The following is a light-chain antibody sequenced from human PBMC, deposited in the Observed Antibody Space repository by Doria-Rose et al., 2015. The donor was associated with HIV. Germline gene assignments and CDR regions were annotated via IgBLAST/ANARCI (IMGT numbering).Light chain of an antibody. Sequence: EIVLTQSPGTLSLSPGERATLSCRSSQSFSSTYLAWYQQKPGQDPSLLIYDGSTRATGIPDRFSASGSGTDFPLTINRLEPEDFALYYCHQYGTSWTFGQGTKVEI. CDR3: HQYGTSWT. J-gene: IGKJ1*01. V-gene: IGKV3-20*01. CDR1: QSFSSTY. CDR2: DGS.